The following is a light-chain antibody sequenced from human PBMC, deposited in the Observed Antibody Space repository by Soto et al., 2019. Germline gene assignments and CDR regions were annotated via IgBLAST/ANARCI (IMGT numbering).Light chain of an antibody. Sequence: EIVMTQSPATLSVSPGERATLSCRASQSVSSNLAWYQQKPGQAPRLLIYGASTRATGIPARFSGSGSGTEFTLTISSLQSEDFAVYYCQHHEVYTFGQGTKLEIK. CDR2: GAS. J-gene: IGKJ2*01. CDR1: QSVSSN. CDR3: QHHEVYT. V-gene: IGKV3-15*01.